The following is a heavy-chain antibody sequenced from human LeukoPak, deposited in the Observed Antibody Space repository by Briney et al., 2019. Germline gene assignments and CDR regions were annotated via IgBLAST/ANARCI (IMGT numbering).Heavy chain of an antibody. CDR2: ISSSSSFI. D-gene: IGHD3-3*01. J-gene: IGHJ4*02. CDR1: GFTFSSYS. Sequence: GGSLRLSCAASGFTFSSYSMSWVRQAPGKGLEWVSSISSSSSFIHYADSVKGRFTISRDNAEGSLYLQMNSLRAEETAVYYCVRDYNFWSGYPPFDYWGQGTLVTVSS. CDR3: VRDYNFWSGYPPFDY. V-gene: IGHV3-21*01.